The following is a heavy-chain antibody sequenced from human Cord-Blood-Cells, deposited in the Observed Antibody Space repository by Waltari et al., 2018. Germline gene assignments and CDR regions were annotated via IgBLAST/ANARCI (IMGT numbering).Heavy chain of an antibody. CDR2: IIPILGTA. J-gene: IGHJ5*02. Sequence: QVQLVQSGAEVKKHGSSVKVSCKASGGTFSSYAISWVRQAPGQGLEWMGGIIPILGTANYAQKFQGRVTITADESTSTAYMELSSLRSEDTAVYYCARVGPNNLWSGYYPYNWFDPWGQGTLVTVSS. CDR1: GGTFSSYA. V-gene: IGHV1-69*01. D-gene: IGHD3-3*01. CDR3: ARVGPNNLWSGYYPYNWFDP.